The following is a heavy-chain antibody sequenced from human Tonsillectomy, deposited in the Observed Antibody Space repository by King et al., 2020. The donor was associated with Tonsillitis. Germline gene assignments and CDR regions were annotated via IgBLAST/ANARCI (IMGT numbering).Heavy chain of an antibody. Sequence: VQLVESGGGLVQPGGSLRLSCAASGFTFSSYDMLCDGHATGKGLEWVSAIGTAGDPYYPGSVKGRFTISREDAKNSLYLQMNSLRAGDTAVYYFARVKGDYYYGMDVWGQGTTVTVSS. CDR1: GFTFSSYD. J-gene: IGHJ6*02. D-gene: IGHD3-16*01. CDR3: ARVKGDYYYGMDV. CDR2: IGTAGDP. V-gene: IGHV3-13*05.